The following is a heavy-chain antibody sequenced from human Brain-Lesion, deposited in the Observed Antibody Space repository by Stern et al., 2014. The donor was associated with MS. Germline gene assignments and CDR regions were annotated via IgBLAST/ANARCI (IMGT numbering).Heavy chain of an antibody. CDR3: ARGERWFDS. V-gene: IGHV3-74*02. CDR2: VNNDGRRT. D-gene: IGHD3-10*01. CDR1: GFTFSNYW. J-gene: IGHJ5*01. Sequence: EVQLVESGGGLVQPGGSLRLSCAASGFTFSNYWMHWVRHAPGKGLVWGSRVNNDGRRTSYADSVKGRFTMSRDNAKNTLYLQMNSLRVEDTAIYYCARGERWFDSWGQGTLVTVSS.